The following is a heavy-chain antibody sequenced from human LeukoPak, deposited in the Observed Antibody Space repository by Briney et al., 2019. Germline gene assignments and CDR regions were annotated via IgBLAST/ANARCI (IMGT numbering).Heavy chain of an antibody. CDR2: ISSSSSYI. Sequence: PGGSLRLSCAASGFTFSSYSMNWVRQAPGKGLKWVSSISSSSSYIYYADSVKGRFTISRDNAKNSLYLQMNSLRAEDTAVYYCAKVGESGGVWKYYFDYWGQGTLVTVSS. J-gene: IGHJ4*02. CDR3: AKVGESGGVWKYYFDY. CDR1: GFTFSSYS. V-gene: IGHV3-21*04. D-gene: IGHD2-8*02.